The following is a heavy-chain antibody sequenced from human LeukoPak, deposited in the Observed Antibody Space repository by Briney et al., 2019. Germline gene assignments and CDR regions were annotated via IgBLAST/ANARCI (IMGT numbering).Heavy chain of an antibody. CDR1: DSMSRRFK. Sequence: GGSLRLSCAASDSMSRRFKMNWVRQAPGKGLEWVSYISDDSSTIHYADSVKGRFTISGDNAENSLYLQMNGLRAEDTAVYYCARGGYNYGSVFDYWGQGTLVTVSS. CDR3: ARGGYNYGSVFDY. V-gene: IGHV3-48*01. CDR2: ISDDSSTI. J-gene: IGHJ4*02. D-gene: IGHD5-18*01.